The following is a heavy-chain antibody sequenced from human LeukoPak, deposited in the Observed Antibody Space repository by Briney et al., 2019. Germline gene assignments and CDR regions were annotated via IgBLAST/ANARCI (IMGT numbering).Heavy chain of an antibody. CDR3: ARIAVAGFDDFDY. Sequence: GGSLRLSCVVFGFTFSSHEMNWVRQAPGKGLEWVSYISRSSSSIYYADSVKGRFTSSRDNAKNSLYLQMNSLRAEDTVVYYCARIAVAGFDDFDYWGQGTLVTVSS. CDR1: GFTFSSHE. CDR2: ISRSSSSI. D-gene: IGHD6-19*01. V-gene: IGHV3-48*03. J-gene: IGHJ4*02.